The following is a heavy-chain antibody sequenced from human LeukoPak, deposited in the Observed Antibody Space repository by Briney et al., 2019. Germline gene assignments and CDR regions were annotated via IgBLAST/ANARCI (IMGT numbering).Heavy chain of an antibody. J-gene: IGHJ3*02. V-gene: IGHV4-30-4*08. CDR3: ARSGSYGDAFDI. CDR1: GGSISSGDYY. CDR2: IYYSGST. Sequence: SETLSLTCTVSGGSISSGDYYWSWIRQPPGKGLEWIGYIYYSGSTYYNPSLKSRVTISVDTSKNQFSLKLCSVTAADTAVCYCARSGSYGDAFDIWGQGTMVTVSS. D-gene: IGHD1-26*01.